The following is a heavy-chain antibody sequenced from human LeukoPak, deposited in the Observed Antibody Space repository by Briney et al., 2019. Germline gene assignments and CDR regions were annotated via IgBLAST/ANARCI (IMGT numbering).Heavy chain of an antibody. CDR3: ARVGPAYCSSTSCYTGNWFDP. CDR1: GGTFNSYA. J-gene: IGHJ5*02. D-gene: IGHD2-2*02. V-gene: IGHV1-69*05. Sequence: ASVKVSCKASGGTFNSYAISWVRQAPGQGLEWMGGIIPIFGTANYAQKFQGRVTITTDESTSTAYMELSSLRSEDTAVYYCARVGPAYCSSTSCYTGNWFDPWGQGTLVTVSS. CDR2: IIPIFGTA.